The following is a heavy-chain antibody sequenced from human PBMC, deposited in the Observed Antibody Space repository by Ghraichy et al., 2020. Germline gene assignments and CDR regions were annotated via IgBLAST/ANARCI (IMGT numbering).Heavy chain of an antibody. CDR1: GFTFSSNA. Sequence: GGSLRLSCAASGFTFSSNAMSWVRQAPGKGLEWVSAISGSGGTTYYADSVKGRFTISRDNSKNTLYLQMNSLRAEDTAVYYCARDREFWSGYHTWFDPWGQGTLVTVSS. J-gene: IGHJ5*02. V-gene: IGHV3-23*01. D-gene: IGHD3-3*01. CDR2: ISGSGGTT. CDR3: ARDREFWSGYHTWFDP.